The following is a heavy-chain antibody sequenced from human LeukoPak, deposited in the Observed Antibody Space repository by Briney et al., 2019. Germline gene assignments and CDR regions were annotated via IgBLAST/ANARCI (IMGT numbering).Heavy chain of an antibody. CDR1: GGSISSSSYY. CDR2: IYYSGST. J-gene: IGHJ4*02. D-gene: IGHD6-19*01. V-gene: IGHV4-39*01. Sequence: SETLSLTCTVSGGSISSSSYYWGWIRQPPGKGLEWIGSIYYSGSTYYNPSLKSRVTISVDTSKNQFSLKLSSVTAADTAVYFCARGGWSMDYWGQGALVTVSP. CDR3: ARGGWSMDY.